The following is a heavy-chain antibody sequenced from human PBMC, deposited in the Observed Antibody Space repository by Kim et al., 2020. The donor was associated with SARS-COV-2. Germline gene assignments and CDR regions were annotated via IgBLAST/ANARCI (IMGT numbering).Heavy chain of an antibody. V-gene: IGHV4-39*01. CDR2: IYYSGST. D-gene: IGHD4-17*01. CDR3: ARQGEDDYGDYGGRHKEY. CDR1: GGSISSSSYY. J-gene: IGHJ4*02. Sequence: SETLSLTCTVSGGSISSSSYYWGWIRQPPGKGLEWIGSIYYSGSTYYNPSLKSRVTISVDTSKNQFSLKLSSVTAADTAVYYCARQGEDDYGDYGGRHKEYWGQGTLVTVSS.